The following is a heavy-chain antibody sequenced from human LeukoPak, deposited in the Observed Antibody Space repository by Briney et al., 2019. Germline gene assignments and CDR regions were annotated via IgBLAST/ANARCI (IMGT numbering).Heavy chain of an antibody. CDR3: ARERLGVTAFDI. Sequence: GGSLRLSCAASGFTVSSSYMSWVRQAPGKGLEWVSYISNSGSIINYADSVKGRFTISRDNAKNSVFLQMNSLRAEDTAVYYCARERLGVTAFDIWGQGTMVTVSS. D-gene: IGHD2-21*02. CDR1: GFTVSSSY. CDR2: ISNSGSII. J-gene: IGHJ3*02. V-gene: IGHV3-11*01.